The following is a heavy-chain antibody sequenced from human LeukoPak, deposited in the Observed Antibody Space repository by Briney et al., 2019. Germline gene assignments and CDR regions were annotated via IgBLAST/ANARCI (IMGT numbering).Heavy chain of an antibody. CDR3: ARGGDVFDI. V-gene: IGHV4-59*01. D-gene: IGHD1-26*01. CDR1: GGSISSYY. J-gene: IGHJ3*02. Sequence: PETLSLTXTVPGGSISSYYWSWIRQPPGKGLEWIEYIYYSGSINYNPSLKSRVTISVDTSKNQFSLKLSSVTAADTAVYYCARGGDVFDIWGPGTMVTVSS. CDR2: IYYSGSI.